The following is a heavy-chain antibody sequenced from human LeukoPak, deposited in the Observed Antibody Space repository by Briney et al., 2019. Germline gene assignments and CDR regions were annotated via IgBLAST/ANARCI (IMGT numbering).Heavy chain of an antibody. CDR1: GCTFSTYS. Sequence: PGGSLRLSCAASGCTFSTYSMNWVRQAPGKGLEWVSYISSSSTTIYYADSVKGRFTISRDNAKNSLYLQMNSLRAEDTAVYFCARGGTLDYWGQGTLVTVSS. CDR2: ISSSSTTI. J-gene: IGHJ4*02. V-gene: IGHV3-48*04. CDR3: ARGGTLDY. D-gene: IGHD3-16*01.